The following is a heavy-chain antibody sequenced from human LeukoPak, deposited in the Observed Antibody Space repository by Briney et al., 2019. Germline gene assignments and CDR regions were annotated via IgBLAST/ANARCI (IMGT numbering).Heavy chain of an antibody. CDR1: GFTFSSYG. D-gene: IGHD3-10*01. CDR2: ISHDGSDS. Sequence: PGGSLRLSCAASGFTFSSYGMHWVRQAPGKGLEWVAVISHDGSDSHYADSVKGRFTISRDNSKNTAYLQMSSLRPEDTAVYFCAKELYFGSGSYPDYWGQGTLVRVSS. V-gene: IGHV3-30*18. J-gene: IGHJ4*02. CDR3: AKELYFGSGSYPDY.